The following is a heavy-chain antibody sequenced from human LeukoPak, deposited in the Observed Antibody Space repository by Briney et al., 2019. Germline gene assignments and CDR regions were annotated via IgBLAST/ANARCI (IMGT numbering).Heavy chain of an antibody. CDR3: AKDGGEYYDILTGYYPRLYYMDV. D-gene: IGHD3-9*01. CDR1: GFTFSSYE. CDR2: ISSSGSTI. Sequence: GGSLRLSCAASGFTFSSYEMNWVRQAPGKGLEWVSYISSSGSTIYYADSVKGRFTISRDNAKNSLYLQMNSLRAEDTAVYYCAKDGGEYYDILTGYYPRLYYMDVWGKGTTVTISS. J-gene: IGHJ6*03. V-gene: IGHV3-48*03.